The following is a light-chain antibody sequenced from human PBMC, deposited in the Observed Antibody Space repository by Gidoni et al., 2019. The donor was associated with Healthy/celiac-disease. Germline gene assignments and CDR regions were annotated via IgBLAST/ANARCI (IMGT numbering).Light chain of an antibody. V-gene: IGLV6-57*01. CDR3: QSYDSSIVV. CDR1: SGSIASNY. Sequence: NFMLTQPHSVSASPGNPVTISCTRSSGSIASNYVQWYQQRPGSSPTTVIYEDNQRPSGVPDRFSGSIDSSSNSASLTISGLKTEDEADYYCQSYDSSIVVFGGGTKLTVL. CDR2: EDN. J-gene: IGLJ2*01.